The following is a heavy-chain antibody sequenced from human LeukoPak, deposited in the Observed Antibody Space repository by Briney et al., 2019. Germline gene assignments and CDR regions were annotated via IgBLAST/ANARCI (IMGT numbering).Heavy chain of an antibody. J-gene: IGHJ4*02. CDR2: ISGSGGST. D-gene: IGHD6-19*01. CDR1: GFTFSSYW. V-gene: IGHV3-23*01. CDR3: AKGLSSGWYESASY. Sequence: GGSLRLSCAASGFTFSSYWMSWVRQAPGKGLEWVSAISGSGGSTYYADSVKGRFTISRDNSKNTLYLQMNSLRAEDTAVYYCAKGLSSGWYESASYWGQGTLVTVSS.